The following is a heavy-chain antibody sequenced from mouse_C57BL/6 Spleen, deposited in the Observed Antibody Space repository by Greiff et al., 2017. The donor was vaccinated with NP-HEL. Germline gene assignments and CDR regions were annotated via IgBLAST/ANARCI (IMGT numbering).Heavy chain of an antibody. CDR3: ARGEVTTGLGDY. V-gene: IGHV1-69*01. CDR1: GYTFTSYW. Sequence: QVQLQQPGAELVMPGASVKLSCKASGYTFTSYWMHWVKQRPGQGLEWIGEIDPSDSYTNYNQKFKGKSTLTVDKSSSTAYMQLSSLTSEDAAVYYCARGEVTTGLGDYWGQGTTLTVSS. D-gene: IGHD1-1*01. J-gene: IGHJ2*01. CDR2: IDPSDSYT.